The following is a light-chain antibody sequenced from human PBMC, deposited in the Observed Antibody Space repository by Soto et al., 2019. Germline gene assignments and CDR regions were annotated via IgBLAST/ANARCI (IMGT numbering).Light chain of an antibody. CDR1: EDIGNH. V-gene: IGKV1-33*01. CDR3: QQYHSVPYT. Sequence: DTQMTQSPSSLSASVGDRVTIPCQASEDIGNHLNWYQQKPGKAPQLLIYDASNLETGVPSRFSATASGTDFTFTISSLQPEDFATCFCQQYHSVPYTFGGGTKLE. CDR2: DAS. J-gene: IGKJ2*01.